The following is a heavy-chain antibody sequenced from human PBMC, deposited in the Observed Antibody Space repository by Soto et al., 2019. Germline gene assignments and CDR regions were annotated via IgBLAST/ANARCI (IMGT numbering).Heavy chain of an antibody. V-gene: IGHV5-51*01. CDR1: GYSFTSYW. Sequence: GEYLKISCKGPGYSFTSYWIGWVRQMPGKGLEWMGIIYPGDSDTRYSPSFQGQVTISADKSISTAYLQWSSLKASDTAMYYCARQRDGYNRRPYYYYGRDVWGQVTTVSVS. CDR3: ARQRDGYNRRPYYYYGRDV. D-gene: IGHD5-12*01. J-gene: IGHJ6*02. CDR2: IYPGDSDT.